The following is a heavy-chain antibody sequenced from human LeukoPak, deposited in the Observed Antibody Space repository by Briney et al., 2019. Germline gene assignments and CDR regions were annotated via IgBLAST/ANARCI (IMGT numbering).Heavy chain of an antibody. Sequence: SGGSLRLSCAASGFTFSGYAMTWVRQAPGKGLERVAVISDSGVISHDAESVKGRFTISRDNSKNTLYLQMNSLRVEDTAVYYCAKYISGYAPNFDDWGQGTLVTVSS. CDR2: ISDSGVIS. V-gene: IGHV3-23*01. J-gene: IGHJ4*02. D-gene: IGHD5-12*01. CDR3: AKYISGYAPNFDD. CDR1: GFTFSGYA.